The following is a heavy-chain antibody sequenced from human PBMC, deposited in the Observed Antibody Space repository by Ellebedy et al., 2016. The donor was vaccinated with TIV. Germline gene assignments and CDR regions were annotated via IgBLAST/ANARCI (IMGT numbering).Heavy chain of an antibody. D-gene: IGHD5-18*01. CDR2: ISYDGSNK. Sequence: PGGSLRLSCAASGFTFINYGIHWVRQAPGKGLEWVADISYDGSNKFYADSVKGRFTISRDNSKNTLYLQMNSLRAGDTAVYYCERGVDTGLVEHFQHWGQGTLVTVSS. CDR3: ERGVDTGLVEHFQH. V-gene: IGHV3-30*03. CDR1: GFTFINYG. J-gene: IGHJ1*01.